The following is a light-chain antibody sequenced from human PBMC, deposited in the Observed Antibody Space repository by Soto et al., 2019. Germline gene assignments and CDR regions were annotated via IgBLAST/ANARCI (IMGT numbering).Light chain of an antibody. CDR2: AAS. J-gene: IGKJ5*01. CDR1: QSISSY. V-gene: IGKV1-39*01. CDR3: QQSYSTPIT. Sequence: DIQLTQPPSPLSASVVDRVTITGLASQSISSYLNWYQQKPWKAPKLLIYAASSLQSGVPSRFSGSGSGTDFTLTIHSLHPEDFATYYCQQSYSTPITFGQGTRLEI.